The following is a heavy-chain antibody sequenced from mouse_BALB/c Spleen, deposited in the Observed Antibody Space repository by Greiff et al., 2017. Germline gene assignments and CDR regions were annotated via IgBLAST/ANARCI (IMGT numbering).Heavy chain of an antibody. CDR1: GFSLSTSGMG. CDR2: IYWDDDK. D-gene: IGHD2-4*01. CDR3: ARRRVYDYDGSLYAMDY. V-gene: IGHV8-12*01. Sequence: QVTLKESGPGILQPSQTLSLTCSFSGFSLSTSGMGVSWIRQPSGKGLEWLAHIYWDDDKRYNPSLKSRLTISKDTSRNQVFLKITSVDTADTATYYCARRRVYDYDGSLYAMDYWGQGTSVTVSS. J-gene: IGHJ4*01.